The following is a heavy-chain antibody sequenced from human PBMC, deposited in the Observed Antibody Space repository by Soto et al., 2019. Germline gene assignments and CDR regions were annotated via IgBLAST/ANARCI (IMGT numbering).Heavy chain of an antibody. CDR1: SGSISSSNW. CDR3: ARGGRNHPSLNIDY. V-gene: IGHV4-4*02. D-gene: IGHD2-2*01. J-gene: IGHJ4*02. Sequence: SETLSLTCAVSSGSISSSNWWSWVRQPPGKGLEWIGEIYHSGSTNYNPSLKSRVTISVDKSKNQFSLKLSSVTAADTAVYYCARGGRNHPSLNIDYWGQGTLVTVSS. CDR2: IYHSGST.